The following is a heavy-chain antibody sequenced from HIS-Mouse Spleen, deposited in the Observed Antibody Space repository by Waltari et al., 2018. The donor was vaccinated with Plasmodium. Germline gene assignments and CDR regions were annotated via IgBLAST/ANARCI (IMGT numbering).Heavy chain of an antibody. Sequence: EVQLVESGGGLVQPGGSLRLSCAASGFTFRSYWMSWVRQAPGEGLVWVANIKQDGSGRYYVDSVKGLVTISRDNAKNSLYLQMNSLRAEDTAVYYCASSWYWYFDLWGRGTLVTVSS. CDR2: IKQDGSGR. J-gene: IGHJ2*01. V-gene: IGHV3-7*01. CDR1: GFTFRSYW. CDR3: ASSWYWYFDL. D-gene: IGHD6-13*01.